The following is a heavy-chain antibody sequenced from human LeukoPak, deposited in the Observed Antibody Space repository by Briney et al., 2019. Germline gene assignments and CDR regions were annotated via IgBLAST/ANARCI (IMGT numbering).Heavy chain of an antibody. J-gene: IGHJ4*02. Sequence: AASVTLSCKASGGTFSSYAISWVRQAPGQGLEWMGGIIPIFGTANYAQKFQGRVTITTDESTSTAYMELSSLGSEDTAVYYCAGAAYYYDRSGYGFDYWGQGTLVTVSP. CDR1: GGTFSSYA. V-gene: IGHV1-69*05. CDR3: AGAAYYYDRSGYGFDY. D-gene: IGHD3-22*01. CDR2: IIPIFGTA.